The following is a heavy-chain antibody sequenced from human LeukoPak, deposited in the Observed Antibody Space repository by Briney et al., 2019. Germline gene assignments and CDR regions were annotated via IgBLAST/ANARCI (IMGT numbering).Heavy chain of an antibody. D-gene: IGHD3-10*01. Sequence: GGSLRLSCAASRFTFSTYWMHWVRQAPGKGLVWVSRINSDGSSTGYADSVKGRFTISRDNAKNTLYLQMNSLRAEDTAVYNCAKGDFYGSGRDYYYYMDVWGKGTTVTISS. J-gene: IGHJ6*03. V-gene: IGHV3-74*01. CDR3: AKGDFYGSGRDYYYYMDV. CDR2: INSDGSST. CDR1: RFTFSTYW.